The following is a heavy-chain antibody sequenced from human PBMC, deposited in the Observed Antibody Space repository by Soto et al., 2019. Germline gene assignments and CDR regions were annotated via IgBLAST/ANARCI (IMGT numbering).Heavy chain of an antibody. J-gene: IGHJ5*02. Sequence: SETLSLTCAVYGGSFSGYYWSWIRQPPGKGLEWIGEINHSGSTNYNPSLKSRVTISVDTSKNQFSLKLSSVTAADTAVYYCARGLPIFGVVISSALGDWFDPWGQGTLVTVSS. CDR1: GGSFSGYY. CDR2: INHSGST. D-gene: IGHD3-3*01. CDR3: ARGLPIFGVVISSALGDWFDP. V-gene: IGHV4-34*01.